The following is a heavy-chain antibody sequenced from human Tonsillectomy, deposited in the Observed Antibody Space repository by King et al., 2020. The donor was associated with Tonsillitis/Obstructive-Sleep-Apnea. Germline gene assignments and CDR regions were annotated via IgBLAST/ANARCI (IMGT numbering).Heavy chain of an antibody. J-gene: IGHJ4*02. Sequence: VQLQESGPGLVKPSQTLSLTCTVSGGSISSGGYYWSWIRQHPGKGLEWIGYIFYSGSHYYNPSLQSRVAMSIDTSKNQFSLNLTSVTAADTAMYYCARGGSTDFDYWGQGTLVTVSS. CDR1: GGSISSGGYY. CDR2: IFYSGSH. D-gene: IGHD2-2*01. V-gene: IGHV4-31*03. CDR3: ARGGSTDFDY.